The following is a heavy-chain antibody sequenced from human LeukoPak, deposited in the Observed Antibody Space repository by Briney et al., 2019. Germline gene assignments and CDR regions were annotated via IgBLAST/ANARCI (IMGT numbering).Heavy chain of an antibody. V-gene: IGHV3-23*01. CDR2: ISGSGGNT. J-gene: IGHJ3*02. CDR1: GFTFSSYA. D-gene: IGHD3-22*01. CDR3: AKAKTMTHDAFDI. Sequence: GRSLRLSCVASGFTFSSYAMSCVRQAPGKGLEWVSAISGSGGNTYYADSVKGRFTISRDNSKNTLYLQMNSLRAEDTAVYYCAKAKTMTHDAFDIWGQGTMVTVSS.